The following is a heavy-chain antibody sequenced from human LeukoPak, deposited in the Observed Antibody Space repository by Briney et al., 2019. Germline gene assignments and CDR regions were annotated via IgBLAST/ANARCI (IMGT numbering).Heavy chain of an antibody. J-gene: IGHJ3*02. CDR2: IRSGSNYI. CDR3: ARDKGDCSSTSCPGGFDI. V-gene: IGHV3-21*01. Sequence: GGSLRLSCAASGFTFSSYSMNWVRQAPGKGLEWVSSIRSGSNYIYYADSVKGRFTISRDNAKNSLSLQMNSLRAEDTAVYHCARDKGDCSSTSCPGGFDIWGQGTMVTVSS. CDR1: GFTFSSYS. D-gene: IGHD2-2*01.